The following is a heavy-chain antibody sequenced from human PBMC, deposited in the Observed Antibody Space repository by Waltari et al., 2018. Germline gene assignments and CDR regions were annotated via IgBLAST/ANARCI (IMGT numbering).Heavy chain of an antibody. CDR3: ASQYYYDSSGYYDY. CDR2: IYYSGST. Sequence: QLQLQESGPGLVKPSETLSLTCTVSGGSISSSSYYWGWIRQPPGKGLEWVGSIYYSGSTYYNPSLKSRVTISVYTSKNHFSRNLSSGTAADTAVYYCASQYYYDSSGYYDYWGQGTLVTVSS. D-gene: IGHD3-22*01. J-gene: IGHJ4*02. V-gene: IGHV4-39*07. CDR1: GGSISSSSYY.